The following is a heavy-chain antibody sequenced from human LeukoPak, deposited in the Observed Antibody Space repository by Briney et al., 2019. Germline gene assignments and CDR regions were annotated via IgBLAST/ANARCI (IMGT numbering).Heavy chain of an antibody. CDR3: GGPLRY. J-gene: IGHJ4*02. CDR1: GFTFSSYW. Sequence: GGSLRLSCAASGFTFSSYWMSWVRQAPGKGLEWVANIRQDGNEKYYVDSVKGRFTISRDNAKNSLYLQMNSLRAEDTAVYYWGGPLRYWGQGTLVTVSS. CDR2: IRQDGNEK. V-gene: IGHV3-7*01.